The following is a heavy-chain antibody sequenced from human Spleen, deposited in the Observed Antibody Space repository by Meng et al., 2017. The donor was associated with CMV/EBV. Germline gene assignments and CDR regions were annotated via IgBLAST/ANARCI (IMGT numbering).Heavy chain of an antibody. CDR3: ATLSNWYSEFYFDN. D-gene: IGHD6-13*01. CDR2: IYPGDSEI. CDR1: GYSFDSHW. J-gene: IGHJ4*02. Sequence: GESLKISCKASGYSFDSHWIGWVRQMPGKGLGWMAVIYPGDSEIRYSPSFQGQVTISADKSITTAHLQWSSLKASDTAMYYCATLSNWYSEFYFDNWGQGTLVTVSS. V-gene: IGHV5-51*01.